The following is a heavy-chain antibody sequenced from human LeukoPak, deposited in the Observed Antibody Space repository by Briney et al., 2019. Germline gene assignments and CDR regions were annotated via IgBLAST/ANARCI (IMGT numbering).Heavy chain of an antibody. CDR2: INHSGST. J-gene: IGHJ6*02. V-gene: IGHV4-34*01. CDR1: GGSFSGYY. CDR3: ARGGDYYSSVYGMDV. D-gene: IGHD3-10*01. Sequence: SETLSLTCAVYGGSFSGYYWSWIRQPPGKGLEWIGEINHSGSTNYNPSLKSRVTISVDTSKNQFSLKLSSVTAADTAVYYCARGGDYYSSVYGMDVWGQGTTVTVSS.